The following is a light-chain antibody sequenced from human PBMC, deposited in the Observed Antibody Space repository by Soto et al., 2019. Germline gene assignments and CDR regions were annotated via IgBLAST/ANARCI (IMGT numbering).Light chain of an antibody. CDR2: GAS. CDR3: QQYGSSPYT. J-gene: IGKJ2*01. CDR1: QSVSSSY. V-gene: IGKV3-20*01. Sequence: EIVLTQSPGTLSLSPGERATLSCRASQSVSSSYLAWYQQKPGQAPRLLIYGASSRATGIPDRLSGSGSGTDFTLTISRLEPEDFAVYYCQQYGSSPYTFGQVTKLEIK.